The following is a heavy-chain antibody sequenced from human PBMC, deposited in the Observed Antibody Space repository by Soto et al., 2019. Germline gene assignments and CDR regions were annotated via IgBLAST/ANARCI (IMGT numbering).Heavy chain of an antibody. CDR1: GGSISDSSHY. J-gene: IGHJ1*01. CDR3: ASPPPLTVQTIEAEFFQH. V-gene: IGHV4-39*01. D-gene: IGHD2-8*01. Sequence: SETLSLTCTVSGGSISDSSHYWAWIRQPPGKGLQGIAYINYSGRTNYNPSLRGRVTISVDTSKDQFSLELSSVSAADTATYYCASPPPLTVQTIEAEFFQHWGLGTLVTVSS. CDR2: INYSGRT.